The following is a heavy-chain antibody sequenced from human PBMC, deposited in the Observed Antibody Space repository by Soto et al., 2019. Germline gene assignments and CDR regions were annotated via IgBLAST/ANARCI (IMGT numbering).Heavy chain of an antibody. D-gene: IGHD3-9*01. CDR2: ISAYNGNT. Sequence: GASVKVSCKASGYTFTSYGISWVRQAPGQGLEWMGWISAYNGNTNYAQKLQGRVTMTTDTSTSTAYMELRSLRSDDTAVYYCARAPTYYDILTTNWFDPWGQGTLVTVSS. V-gene: IGHV1-18*01. CDR1: GYTFTSYG. CDR3: ARAPTYYDILTTNWFDP. J-gene: IGHJ5*02.